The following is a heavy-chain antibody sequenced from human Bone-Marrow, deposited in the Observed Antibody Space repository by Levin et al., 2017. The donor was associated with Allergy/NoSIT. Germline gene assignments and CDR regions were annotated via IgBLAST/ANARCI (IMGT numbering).Heavy chain of an antibody. Sequence: GGSLRLSCTASGFPFHTSAMTWVRQASGQGLGWVSSISGDADMTSYADSVKGRFTVSRDNSKNMLFLQMDNLRVEDTAVFYCAKGSSGWFQETDSWGQGTLVTVSS. D-gene: IGHD6-19*01. V-gene: IGHV3-23*01. CDR1: GFPFHTSA. CDR3: AKGSSGWFQETDS. J-gene: IGHJ4*02. CDR2: ISGDADMT.